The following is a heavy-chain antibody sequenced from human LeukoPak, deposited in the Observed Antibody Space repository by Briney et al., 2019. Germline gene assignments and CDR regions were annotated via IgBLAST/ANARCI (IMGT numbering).Heavy chain of an antibody. V-gene: IGHV1-69*04. CDR1: GYTFTSYG. D-gene: IGHD1-26*01. CDR2: IIPILGIA. J-gene: IGHJ3*02. CDR3: ARGTHTTWHAFDI. Sequence: GASVKVSCKASGYTFTSYGISWVRQAPGQGLEWMGRIIPILGIANYAQKFQGRVTITADKSTSTAYMELSSLRSEDTAVYYCARGTHTTWHAFDIWGQGTMVTVSS.